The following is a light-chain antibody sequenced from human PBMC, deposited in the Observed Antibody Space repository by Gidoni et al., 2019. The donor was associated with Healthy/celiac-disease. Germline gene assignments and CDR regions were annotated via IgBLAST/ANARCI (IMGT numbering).Light chain of an antibody. CDR1: QDISKY. J-gene: IGKJ5*01. Sequence: DIQMTQSPSSLSASVEESVTITCQASQDISKYLNWNQQKPGKAPKLLIYDASIWETGVPSRFSASGSGTDFTFTISSLQPEVIATYYCQQYDNLITFGQGTRLEIK. V-gene: IGKV1-33*01. CDR2: DAS. CDR3: QQYDNLIT.